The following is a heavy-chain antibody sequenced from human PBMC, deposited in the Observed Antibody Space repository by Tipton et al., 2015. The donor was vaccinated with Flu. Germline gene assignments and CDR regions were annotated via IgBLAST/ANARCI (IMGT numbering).Heavy chain of an antibody. CDR3: ARDMSGYDSSPQYYYYGMDV. V-gene: IGHV3-33*01. CDR2: IWYDGSNK. J-gene: IGHJ6*02. Sequence: SLRLSCAASGFTFSSYGMHWVRQAPGKGLEWVAVIWYDGSNKYYADSVKGRFTISRDNSKNTLYLQMNSLRAEDTAVYYCARDMSGYDSSPQYYYYGMDVWGQGTTVTVSS. CDR1: GFTFSSYG. D-gene: IGHD5-12*01.